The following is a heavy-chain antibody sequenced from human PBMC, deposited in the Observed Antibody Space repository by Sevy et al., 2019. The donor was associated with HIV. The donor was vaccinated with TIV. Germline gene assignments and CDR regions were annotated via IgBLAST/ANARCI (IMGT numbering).Heavy chain of an antibody. CDR3: ARSTWNFPAY. V-gene: IGHV1-2*02. J-gene: IGHJ4*02. D-gene: IGHD1-7*01. CDR2: INPNNGGT. CDR1: GYTFSGYY. Sequence: ASVKVSCKTSGYTFSGYYMHWVRQAPGQGPEWMGWINPNNGGTMYAEKFQGRVTMTGDTSINTGYLELSRLTFDDTGVYYCARSTWNFPAYWGQGTLVTVSS.